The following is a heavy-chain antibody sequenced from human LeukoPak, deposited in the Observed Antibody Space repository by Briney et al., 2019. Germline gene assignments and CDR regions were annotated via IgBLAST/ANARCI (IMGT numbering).Heavy chain of an antibody. CDR3: ARGYGDYEDWFDP. V-gene: IGHV3-23*01. J-gene: IGHJ5*02. Sequence: GGSLRLSCAASGFTFSSYAMTWVRQAPGKGLEWVSSITSSGSNVYYADSVKGRFTISRDNSKNTLYLQMNSPRAEDTAVYYCARGYGDYEDWFDPWGQGTLVTVSS. CDR2: ITSSGSNV. D-gene: IGHD4-17*01. CDR1: GFTFSSYA.